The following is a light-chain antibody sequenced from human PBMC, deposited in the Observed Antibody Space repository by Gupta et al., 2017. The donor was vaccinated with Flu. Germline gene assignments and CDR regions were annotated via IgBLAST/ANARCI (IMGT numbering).Light chain of an antibody. CDR1: QGIRTY. Sequence: SFLSASVGDRVTITCRASQGIRTYLAWYKQEPGKAPKLLIYAASTWQSGVPSRFSGSGYGTEFTLTISSLQPEDFATYYCQQLNSFPLITFGQGTRLAI. J-gene: IGKJ5*01. V-gene: IGKV1-9*01. CDR3: QQLNSFPLIT. CDR2: AAS.